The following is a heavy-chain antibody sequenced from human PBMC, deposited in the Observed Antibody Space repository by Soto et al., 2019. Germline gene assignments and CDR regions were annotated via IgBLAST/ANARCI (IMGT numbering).Heavy chain of an antibody. V-gene: IGHV3-48*02. CDR2: ISSGSKTI. CDR1: GFTFSGYS. CDR3: VREDILGVRSFDY. J-gene: IGHJ4*02. D-gene: IGHD3-9*01. Sequence: HPGGSLRLSCGASGFTFSGYSVDWVRQAPGKGLEWISYISSGSKTIYYADSVKGRFIVSRDNAKNSQYLRMSSLRDEDTAVYYCVREDILGVRSFDYWGQGTMVTVSS.